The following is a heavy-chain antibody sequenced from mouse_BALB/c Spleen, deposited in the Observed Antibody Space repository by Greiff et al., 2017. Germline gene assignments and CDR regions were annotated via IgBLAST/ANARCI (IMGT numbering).Heavy chain of an antibody. CDR1: GFTFSSYG. CDR3: GRAEAY. V-gene: IGHV5-6*01. CDR2: ISSGGSYT. J-gene: IGHJ3*01. Sequence: EVKLVESGGDLVKPGGSLKLSCAASGFTFSSYGMSWVRQTPDKRLEWVATISSGGSYTYYPDSVKGRFTISRDNAKNNLYLQMSSLKSEDTAMYYCGRAEAYWGQGTLVTVSA.